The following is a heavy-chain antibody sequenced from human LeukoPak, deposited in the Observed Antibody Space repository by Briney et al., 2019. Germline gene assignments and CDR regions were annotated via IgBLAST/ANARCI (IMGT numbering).Heavy chain of an antibody. J-gene: IGHJ4*02. CDR1: GGSISSYY. V-gene: IGHV4-59*01. D-gene: IGHD3-22*01. CDR2: IYYSGST. Sequence: SETLSLTCTVSGGSISSYYWSWIRQPPGKGLEWIGYIYYSGSTNYIPSLKSRVTISVDTSKNQFSLKLSSVTAADMAVYYCASGSSGYLDYWGQGTLVTVSS. CDR3: ASGSSGYLDY.